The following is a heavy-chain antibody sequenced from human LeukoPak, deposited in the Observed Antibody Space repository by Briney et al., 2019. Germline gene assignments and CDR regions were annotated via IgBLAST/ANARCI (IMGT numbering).Heavy chain of an antibody. V-gene: IGHV3-21*01. Sequence: PGGSLRLSCAASGFTFSSYSMNWVRQAPGKGLGWVSSISSSSSYIYYADSVKGRFTISRDNAKNSLYLQMNSLRAEDTAVYYCARDTSYSSSWYTGLHTGGYGMDVWGKGTTVTVSS. CDR3: ARDTSYSSSWYTGLHTGGYGMDV. CDR2: ISSSSSYI. D-gene: IGHD6-13*01. J-gene: IGHJ6*04. CDR1: GFTFSSYS.